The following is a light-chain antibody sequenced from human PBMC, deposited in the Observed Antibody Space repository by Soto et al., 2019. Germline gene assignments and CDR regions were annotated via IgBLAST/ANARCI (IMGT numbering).Light chain of an antibody. CDR2: DAS. J-gene: IGKJ1*01. CDR1: QSVSSY. Sequence: DIVLTQSPATLSLSPGERATLSCRASQSVSSYLVWYQQKPGQAPRLLIYDASNRATGIPARFSGSGSGTDFTLTISSLEPEDFAVYYCQQYGSSPPITFGQGTKVDIK. V-gene: IGKV3-11*01. CDR3: QQYGSSPPIT.